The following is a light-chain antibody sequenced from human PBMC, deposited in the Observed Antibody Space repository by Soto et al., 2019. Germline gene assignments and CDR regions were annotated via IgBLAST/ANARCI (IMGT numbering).Light chain of an antibody. Sequence: EIVMTQSPATLSVSPGERATLSCRAGQSVTSNLAWYQQKPGQAPRLLIYGASTRATGIPARFSGSGSGTEFTLTISSLQSEDFAVYYCQQYNKWPLTFGQGTRLEMK. V-gene: IGKV3-15*01. CDR3: QQYNKWPLT. CDR2: GAS. CDR1: QSVTSN. J-gene: IGKJ5*01.